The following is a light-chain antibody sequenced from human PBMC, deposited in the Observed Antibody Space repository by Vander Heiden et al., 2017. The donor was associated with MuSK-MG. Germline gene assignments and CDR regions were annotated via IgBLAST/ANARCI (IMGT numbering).Light chain of an antibody. CDR1: SRSRGSHNL. CDR3: CSYAGSSTFYV. Sequence: QSALTQPPSLSASPDQSITTLFTGTSRSRGSHNLVAWYQQHPGKAPKLMIYEGSKRPSGVSNRFSGSKSGNTASLTIAGLQAEDEADYYCCSYAGSSTFYVFGTGTKVTVL. J-gene: IGLJ1*01. V-gene: IGLV2-23*01. CDR2: EGS.